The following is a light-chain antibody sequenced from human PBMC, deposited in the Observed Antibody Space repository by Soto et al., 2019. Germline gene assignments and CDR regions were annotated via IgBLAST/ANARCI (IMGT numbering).Light chain of an antibody. CDR2: EVS. J-gene: IGLJ2*01. V-gene: IGLV2-14*01. CDR3: SSYTSSSTLVV. Sequence: QSALTQPASVSGSPGQSITFSCTGTSSDVGGYNYVSWYQQHPGKAPKLMIYEVSNRPSGVSNRFSGSKSGNTASLTISGLQAKDEADYYCSSYTSSSTLVVFGGGTKLTVL. CDR1: SSDVGGYNY.